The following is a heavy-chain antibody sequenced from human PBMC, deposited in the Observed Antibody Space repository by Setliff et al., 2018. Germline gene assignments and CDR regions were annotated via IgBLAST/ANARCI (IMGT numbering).Heavy chain of an antibody. CDR3: TRARDRSGYWDFDY. V-gene: IGHV3-15*07. CDR2: IKGKNDGLAT. J-gene: IGHJ4*02. Sequence: SLRLSCAASGFTFSTAWMNWVRQAPGKGLEWVGRIKGKNDGLATDYAAPVKGRFTISRDDSKNTLYLQMNSLKTEDTAVYYCTRARDRSGYWDFDYWGQGTLVTVSS. D-gene: IGHD3-3*01. CDR1: GFTFSTAW.